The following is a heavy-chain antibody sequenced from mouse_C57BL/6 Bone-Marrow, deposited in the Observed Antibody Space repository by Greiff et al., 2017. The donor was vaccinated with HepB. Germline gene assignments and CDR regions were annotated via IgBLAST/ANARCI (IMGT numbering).Heavy chain of an antibody. CDR1: EYEFPSHD. CDR3: ERHYYYGSSPWFAY. CDR2: INSDGGST. Sequence: EVKLVESGGGLVQPGESLKLSCESNEYEFPSHDMSWVRKTPEKRLELVAAINSDGGSTYYPDTMERRFIISRDNTKKTLYLQMSSLRSEDAALYYCERHYYYGSSPWFAYWGQGTLVTVSA. V-gene: IGHV5-2*01. D-gene: IGHD1-1*01. J-gene: IGHJ3*01.